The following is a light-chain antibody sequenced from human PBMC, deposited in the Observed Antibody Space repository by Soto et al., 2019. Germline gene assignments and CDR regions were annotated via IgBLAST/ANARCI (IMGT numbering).Light chain of an antibody. J-gene: IGKJ1*01. CDR3: QQYDTSPWT. CDR1: HSVSSSY. Sequence: ENVLTQSPGTLSLSPMERATLSCRASHSVSSSYLAWYQHKPGQAPRLLIYGASSRATGIPDRFSGSGSGTDFTLTISRLEPEDFAVYYCQQYDTSPWTFGQGTKVEIK. V-gene: IGKV3-20*01. CDR2: GAS.